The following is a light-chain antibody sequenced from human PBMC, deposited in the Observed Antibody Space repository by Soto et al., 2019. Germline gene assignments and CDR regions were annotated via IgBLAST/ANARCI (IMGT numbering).Light chain of an antibody. Sequence: QSVLTQPTSVSGSPGQSITISCTGTSSDLGSYDFVSWFQQHPGKAPKLMIYEVTNRPSGVSYLFSGSKSGNTASLTISGLQAEDEADYYCSSFTTNNTWVFGGGTKLTVL. J-gene: IGLJ3*02. V-gene: IGLV2-14*01. CDR3: SSFTTNNTWV. CDR2: EVT. CDR1: SSDLGSYDF.